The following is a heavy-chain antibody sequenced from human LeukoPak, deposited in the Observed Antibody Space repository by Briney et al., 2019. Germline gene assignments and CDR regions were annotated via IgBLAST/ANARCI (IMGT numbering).Heavy chain of an antibody. J-gene: IGHJ5*02. V-gene: IGHV3-23*01. CDR2: ISGSGGST. D-gene: IGHD2-2*01. Sequence: GSLRLSCAASGFTFSSYAMSWVRQAPGKGLEWVSAISGSGGSTYYADSVKGRFTISRDNSKNTLYPQMNSLRAEDTAVYYCAKDPTSSARRNWCDPWGQGTLVTVSS. CDR1: GFTFSSYA. CDR3: AKDPTSSARRNWCDP.